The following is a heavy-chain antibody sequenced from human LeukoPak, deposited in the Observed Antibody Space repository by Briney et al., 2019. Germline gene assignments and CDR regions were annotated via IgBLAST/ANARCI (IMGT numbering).Heavy chain of an antibody. CDR2: INHSGST. D-gene: IGHD5-12*01. Sequence: PSETLSLTCAVYGGSFSGYYWSWNRQPPGKGLEWIGEINHSGSTNYNPSLKSRVTISVDTSKNQFSLKLSSVTAADTAVYYCARGNIVATIIYYYYYMDVWGKGTTVTVSS. CDR1: GGSFSGYY. V-gene: IGHV4-34*01. J-gene: IGHJ6*03. CDR3: ARGNIVATIIYYYYYMDV.